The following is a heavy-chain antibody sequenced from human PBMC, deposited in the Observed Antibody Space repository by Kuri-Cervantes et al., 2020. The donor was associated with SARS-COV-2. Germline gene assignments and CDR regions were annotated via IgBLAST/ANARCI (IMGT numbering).Heavy chain of an antibody. Sequence: SVKVSCKASGGTFTTYNIYWVRQAPGQGLERMGGIIPILGTTNYAQKFQGRLTISADKSSGTAYMYLSSLRSEDTATYFCARDHRGSDYSASTDYWGQGTLVTVSS. CDR1: GGTFTTYN. CDR2: IIPILGTT. D-gene: IGHD4-17*01. CDR3: ARDHRGSDYSASTDY. J-gene: IGHJ4*02. V-gene: IGHV1-69*06.